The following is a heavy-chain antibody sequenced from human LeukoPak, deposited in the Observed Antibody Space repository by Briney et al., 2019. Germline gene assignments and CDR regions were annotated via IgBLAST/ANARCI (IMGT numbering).Heavy chain of an antibody. V-gene: IGHV3-23*01. CDR2: TSGSGGST. Sequence: PGGSLRLSCAASGFTFSSYAMSWVRQTPGKGLEWVSATSGSGGSTYYADSVKGRFTISRDNSKNTLYLQMNSLRAEDTAVYYCAKPSRSLLWFGESSFDYWGQGTLLTVSS. D-gene: IGHD3-10*01. CDR3: AKPSRSLLWFGESSFDY. CDR1: GFTFSSYA. J-gene: IGHJ4*02.